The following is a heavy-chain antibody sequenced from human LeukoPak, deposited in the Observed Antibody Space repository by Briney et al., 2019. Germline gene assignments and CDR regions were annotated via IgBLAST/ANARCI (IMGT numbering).Heavy chain of an antibody. CDR3: TKVGDNWDFDY. CDR2: ISYDGTNK. D-gene: IGHD1-1*01. J-gene: IGHJ4*02. CDR1: GFTFSSYS. Sequence: GWSLTLPCAASGFTFSSYSMHWVRQDPAKGLEGVALISYDGTNKYYADSVRGRFTISRDNSKSALYLQMSSLGAEDTAVYYCTKVGDNWDFDYWGQGTLVTVSS. V-gene: IGHV3-30*18.